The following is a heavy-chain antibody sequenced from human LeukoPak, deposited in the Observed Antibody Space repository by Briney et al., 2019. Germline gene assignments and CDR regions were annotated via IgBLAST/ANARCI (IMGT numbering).Heavy chain of an antibody. J-gene: IGHJ4*02. V-gene: IGHV4-34*01. Sequence: KPGGSLRLSCAASGFTFSSYGMSWIRQPPGKGLEWIGEINHSGSTNYNPSLKSRVTISVDTSKNQFSLKLSSVTAADTAVYYCARHVLDYYDSSGCDYWGQGTLVTVSS. CDR1: GFTFSSYG. CDR2: INHSGST. D-gene: IGHD3-22*01. CDR3: ARHVLDYYDSSGCDY.